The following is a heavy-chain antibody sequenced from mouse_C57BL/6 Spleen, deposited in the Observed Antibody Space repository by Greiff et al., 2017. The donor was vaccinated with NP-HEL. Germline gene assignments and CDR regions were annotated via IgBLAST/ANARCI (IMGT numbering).Heavy chain of an antibody. D-gene: IGHD2-1*01. CDR3: TSGALIYYGPQGYFDV. V-gene: IGHV6-3*01. CDR1: GFTFSNYW. J-gene: IGHJ1*03. CDR2: IRLKSDNYAT. Sequence: EVKVEESGGGLVQPGGSMKLSCVASGFTFSNYWMNWVRQSPEKGLEWVAQIRLKSDNYATHYAESVKGRFTISRDDSKSSVYLQMNNLRAEDTGIYYCTSGALIYYGPQGYFDVWGTGTTVTVSS.